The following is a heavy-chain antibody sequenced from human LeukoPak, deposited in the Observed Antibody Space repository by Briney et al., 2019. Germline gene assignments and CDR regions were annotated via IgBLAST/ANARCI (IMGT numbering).Heavy chain of an antibody. CDR2: IYYSGST. CDR3: ARQLGYCSSTSCYADKADY. D-gene: IGHD2-2*01. J-gene: IGHJ4*02. Sequence: TPSETLSLTCTVSGGSISSSSYYWGWIRQPPGKGLEWIGSIYYSGSTYYNPSLKSRVTISVDTSKNQFSLKLSSVTAADTAVYYCARQLGYCSSTSCYADKADYWGQGTLVTVSS. V-gene: IGHV4-39*01. CDR1: GGSISSSSYY.